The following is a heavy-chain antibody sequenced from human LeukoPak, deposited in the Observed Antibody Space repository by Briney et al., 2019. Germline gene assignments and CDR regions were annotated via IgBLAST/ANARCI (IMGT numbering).Heavy chain of an antibody. D-gene: IGHD3-16*01. CDR3: AKDNQRGGFQH. Sequence: PGGSLRLSCSASGFTFSSYAMHWVRQAPGKGLEWVSLISGDGATAYYADSVKGRFNISRDNSKSSLYLQMNSLRSEDSALYYCAKDNQRGGFQHWGQGTLVTVSS. J-gene: IGHJ1*01. CDR1: GFTFSSYA. CDR2: ISGDGATA. V-gene: IGHV3-43*02.